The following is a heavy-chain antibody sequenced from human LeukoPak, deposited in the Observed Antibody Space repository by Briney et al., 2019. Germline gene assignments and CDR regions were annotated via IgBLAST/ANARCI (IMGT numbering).Heavy chain of an antibody. CDR3: ARGLPKPITMIVVVKSYNWFDP. D-gene: IGHD3-22*01. J-gene: IGHJ5*02. V-gene: IGHV4-39*07. CDR1: GGSISSGGYY. Sequence: PSETLSLTCTVSGGSISSGGYYWSWIRQHPGKGLEWIGEINHSGSTNYNPSLKSRVTISVDTSKNQFSLKLSSVTAADTAVYYCARGLPKPITMIVVVKSYNWFDPWGQGTLVTVSS. CDR2: INHSGST.